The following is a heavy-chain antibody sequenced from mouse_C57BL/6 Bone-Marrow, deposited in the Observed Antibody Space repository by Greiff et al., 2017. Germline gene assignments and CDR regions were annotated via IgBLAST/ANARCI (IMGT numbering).Heavy chain of an antibody. D-gene: IGHD1-1*01. Sequence: VQLQQSGAELVKPGASVKMSCKASGYTFTSYWITWVKQRPGQGLEWIGDIYPGSGSTNYNEKFKSKATLTVDTSSSTAYMQLSSLTSEDSAVYYCAREHYYGSSYVGYWGQGTTLTVSS. CDR3: AREHYYGSSYVGY. V-gene: IGHV1-55*01. J-gene: IGHJ2*01. CDR1: GYTFTSYW. CDR2: IYPGSGST.